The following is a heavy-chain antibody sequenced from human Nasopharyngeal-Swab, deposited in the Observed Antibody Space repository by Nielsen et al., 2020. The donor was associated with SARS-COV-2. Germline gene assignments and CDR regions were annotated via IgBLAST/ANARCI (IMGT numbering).Heavy chain of an antibody. Sequence: ASVKVSCKASGYTFTSYPIHWVRQAPGQRLEWMGWIDAGNGNTKYSQKFQDRVTITRDTSASTAYMELSSLRSEDTAVYYCARENYDFWSGYYTSNWFDPWGQGTLVTVSS. CDR2: IDAGNGNT. CDR1: GYTFTSYP. V-gene: IGHV1-3*01. CDR3: ARENYDFWSGYYTSNWFDP. J-gene: IGHJ5*02. D-gene: IGHD3-3*01.